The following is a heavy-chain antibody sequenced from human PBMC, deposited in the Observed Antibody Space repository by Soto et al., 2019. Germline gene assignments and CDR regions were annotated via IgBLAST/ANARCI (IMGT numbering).Heavy chain of an antibody. CDR3: ARDLGGIVVVVAATRAFDY. J-gene: IGHJ4*02. CDR1: GYTFTSYG. V-gene: IGHV1-18*01. D-gene: IGHD2-15*01. CDR2: ISAYNGNT. Sequence: ASVKVSCKASGYTFTSYGISWVRQAPGRGLEWMGWISAYNGNTNYAQKLQGRVTMTTDTSTSTAYMELRSLRSDDTAVYYCARDLGGIVVVVAATRAFDYWGQGTLVTVSS.